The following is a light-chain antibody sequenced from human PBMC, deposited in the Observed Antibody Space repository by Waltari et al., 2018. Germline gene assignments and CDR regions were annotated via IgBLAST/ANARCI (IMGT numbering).Light chain of an antibody. CDR3: HQCWSIPLT. Sequence: DIQMTQSPSSLSAYIGDRVTITCRASHAITNSLAWYQQKPGKAPKLLLYSASRLVRGVPSRFSGSGSGTDYTLTISSLQPEDVATYYCHQCWSIPLTFGRGTKVEI. CDR1: HAITNS. J-gene: IGKJ4*02. V-gene: IGKV1-NL1*01. CDR2: SAS.